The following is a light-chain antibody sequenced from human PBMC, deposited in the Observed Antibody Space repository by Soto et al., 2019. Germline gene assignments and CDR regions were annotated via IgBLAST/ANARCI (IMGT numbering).Light chain of an antibody. V-gene: IGKV3-20*01. CDR1: QRVSSSS. CDR3: QQYGGSPRT. Sequence: EIVLTQSPGTLSLSPGERATLSCRASQRVSSSSLAWYQQKRGQAPRLLIHDASSRATGIPDRFSGSGSGTDFTLTISRLELEDFAVYYCQQYGGSPRTFGQGTKVEVK. J-gene: IGKJ1*01. CDR2: DAS.